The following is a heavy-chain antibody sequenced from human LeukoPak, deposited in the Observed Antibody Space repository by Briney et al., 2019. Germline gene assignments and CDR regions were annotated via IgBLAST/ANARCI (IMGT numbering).Heavy chain of an antibody. D-gene: IGHD3-10*01. Sequence: SETLSLTCTVSGGSISSGDYYWSWIRQPQGQGLVWRGYIYYSGRTYYNPPLKSRVTISVDTSKNQFSLKLSSVTAADTAVYYCAREIGYYGSWGYFDYWGQGTLVTVSS. CDR3: AREIGYYGSWGYFDY. J-gene: IGHJ4*02. V-gene: IGHV4-30-4*01. CDR2: IYYSGRT. CDR1: GGSISSGDYY.